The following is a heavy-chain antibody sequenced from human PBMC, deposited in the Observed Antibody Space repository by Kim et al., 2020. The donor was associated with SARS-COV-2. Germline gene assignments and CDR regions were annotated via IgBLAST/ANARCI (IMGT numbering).Heavy chain of an antibody. CDR1: GYTFTDFG. CDR3: ARLSTQSWGTNWFDP. J-gene: IGHJ5*02. CDR2: ISGYDGNT. D-gene: IGHD3-16*01. Sequence: ASVKVSCKTSGYTFTDFGVSWVRQAPGQGLEWMGWISGYDGNTNYAQNLKGRVTMTTDTSTSTAYMELRSLRSDDTAVYYCARLSTQSWGTNWFDPWGQG. V-gene: IGHV1-18*01.